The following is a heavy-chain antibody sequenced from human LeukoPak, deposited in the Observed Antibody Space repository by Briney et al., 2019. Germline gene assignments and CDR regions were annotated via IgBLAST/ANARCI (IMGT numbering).Heavy chain of an antibody. Sequence: PSETLSLTCAVYGGPFSGYYWSWIRQPPGKGLEWIGEINHSGSTNYNPSLKSRVTISVDTSKNQFSLKLSSVTAADTAVYYCARGALDGFTMVPFDYWGQGTLVTVSS. J-gene: IGHJ4*02. D-gene: IGHD3-10*01. CDR2: INHSGST. CDR1: GGPFSGYY. V-gene: IGHV4-34*01. CDR3: ARGALDGFTMVPFDY.